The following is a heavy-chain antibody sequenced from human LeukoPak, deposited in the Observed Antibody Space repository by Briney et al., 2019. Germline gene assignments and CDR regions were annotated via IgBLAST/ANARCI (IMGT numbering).Heavy chain of an antibody. V-gene: IGHV3-53*01. D-gene: IGHD2-2*01. Sequence: PGGSLRLSSAASGFTVSSNYMSWVRQAPGKGLEWVSVIYSGGSTYYADSVKGRFTISRDNSKNTLYLQMNSLRAEDTAVYYCARDYCSSTSCLFDYWGQGTLVTVSS. CDR2: IYSGGST. CDR3: ARDYCSSTSCLFDY. J-gene: IGHJ4*02. CDR1: GFTVSSNY.